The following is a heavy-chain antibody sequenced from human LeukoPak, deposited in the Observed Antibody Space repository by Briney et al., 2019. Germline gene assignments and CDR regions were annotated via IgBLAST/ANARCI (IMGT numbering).Heavy chain of an antibody. Sequence: SETLSLTCTVSGGSISSYYWSWIRQPPGKGLEWIGYIYYSGSTNYNPSLKSRVTISVDTSKNQFSLKLSSMTAADTAVYYCARRFLTGMDVWGQGTTVTVSS. CDR2: IYYSGST. V-gene: IGHV4-59*08. D-gene: IGHD4/OR15-4a*01. J-gene: IGHJ6*02. CDR3: ARRFLTGMDV. CDR1: GGSISSYY.